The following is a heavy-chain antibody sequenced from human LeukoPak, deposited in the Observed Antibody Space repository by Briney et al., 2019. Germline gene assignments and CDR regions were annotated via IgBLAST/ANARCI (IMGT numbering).Heavy chain of an antibody. J-gene: IGHJ6*03. V-gene: IGHV3-7*03. Sequence: GGSLRLSCAASGFTFSRYWMSWVRQAPGKGLEWVANINQDGSEKYYVDSVKGRFTISRDSAKKSLYLQMNSLRAEDTAVYYCARDRGYSYAKKSSEYYYMDVWGKGTTVTISS. CDR1: GFTFSRYW. CDR2: INQDGSEK. CDR3: ARDRGYSYAKKSSEYYYMDV. D-gene: IGHD5-18*01.